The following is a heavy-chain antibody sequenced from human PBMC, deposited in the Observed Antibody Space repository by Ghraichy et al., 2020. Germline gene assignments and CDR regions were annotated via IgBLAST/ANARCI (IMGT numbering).Heavy chain of an antibody. J-gene: IGHJ6*02. V-gene: IGHV4-59*01. Sequence: GSLRLSCTVSGGSISSYYWSWIRQPPGKGLEWIGYIYYSGSTNYNPSLKSRVTISVDTSKNQFSLKLSSVTAADTAVYYCARALGVDTATDYYYYGMDVWGQGTTVTVSS. CDR1: GGSISSYY. CDR3: ARALGVDTATDYYYYGMDV. D-gene: IGHD5-18*01. CDR2: IYYSGST.